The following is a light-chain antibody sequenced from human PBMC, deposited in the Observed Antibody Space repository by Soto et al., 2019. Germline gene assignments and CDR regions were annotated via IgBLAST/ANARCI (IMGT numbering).Light chain of an antibody. Sequence: QSVLTQPPSASGSPGQSVTISCTGTKNDIGVYDFVSWYQHHPGKAPRLIIYEVVQRPSGVPDRFSGSKSGNTASLTVSGFQAADEADYFCKSYAGSNTYVFGSGTKVTVL. CDR3: KSYAGSNTYV. CDR2: EVV. J-gene: IGLJ1*01. CDR1: KNDIGVYDF. V-gene: IGLV2-8*01.